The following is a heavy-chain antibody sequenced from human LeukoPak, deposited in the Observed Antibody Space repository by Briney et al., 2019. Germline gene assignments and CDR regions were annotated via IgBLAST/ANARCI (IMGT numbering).Heavy chain of an antibody. Sequence: PGGSLRLSCAASGFTFDDYAMHWVRQAPGKGLEWVSGISWNSGSIGYADSVKGRFTISRDNAKNSLYLQMNSLRAEDTALYYCAKDRGYDILTGSPFDYWGQGTLVTVSS. CDR2: ISWNSGSI. V-gene: IGHV3-9*01. J-gene: IGHJ4*02. CDR3: AKDRGYDILTGSPFDY. CDR1: GFTFDDYA. D-gene: IGHD3-9*01.